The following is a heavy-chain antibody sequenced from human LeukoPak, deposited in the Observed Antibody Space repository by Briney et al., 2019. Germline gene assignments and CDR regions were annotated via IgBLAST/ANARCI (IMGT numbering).Heavy chain of an antibody. D-gene: IGHD1-7*01. V-gene: IGHV5-51*01. CDR2: IYPGDSDT. Sequence: GESLKISCKGSGYSFTSYWIGWVRQMPGKGLEWMGIIYPGDSDTRYSPSFQGQVTISADKSISTAYLQWSSLKASDTAMYYCARHGPRTTIYYYYGMDVWGQGTTVTVSS. J-gene: IGHJ6*02. CDR3: ARHGPRTTIYYYYGMDV. CDR1: GYSFTSYW.